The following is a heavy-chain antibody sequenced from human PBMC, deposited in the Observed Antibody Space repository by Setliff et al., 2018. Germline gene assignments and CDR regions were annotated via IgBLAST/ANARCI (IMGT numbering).Heavy chain of an antibody. CDR3: ARAYSYYYYYMDV. J-gene: IGHJ6*03. D-gene: IGHD4-4*01. Sequence: SETLSLTCTVSGGSISSSSYYWGWIRQPPGQGLEWIGSIYYSGSTYYNPSLKSRVTISVDTSKNQFSLKLSSVTAADTAVYYCARAYSYYYYYMDVWGKGTTVTVS. V-gene: IGHV4-39*07. CDR1: GGSISSSSYY. CDR2: IYYSGST.